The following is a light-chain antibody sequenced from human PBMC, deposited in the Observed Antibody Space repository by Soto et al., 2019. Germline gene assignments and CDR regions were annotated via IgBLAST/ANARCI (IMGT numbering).Light chain of an antibody. CDR3: ASYTTSSTYV. J-gene: IGLJ1*01. CDR1: SGDIGDYNY. CDR2: DVS. Sequence: QSALPHPASVYRPSGQSITISCVATSGDIGDYNYVSWYQQHPGKVPKVIIYDVSNRHSGVSYRFACTKSGNTASPTVSGLQTEVEADYYCASYTTSSTYVFGTGTKVTVL. V-gene: IGLV2-14*01.